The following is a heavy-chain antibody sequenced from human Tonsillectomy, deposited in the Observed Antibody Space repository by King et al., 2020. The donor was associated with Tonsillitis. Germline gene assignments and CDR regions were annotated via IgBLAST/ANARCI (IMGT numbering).Heavy chain of an antibody. Sequence: QVQLPQWGAGLLKPSETLSLTCAVYGGSFSGYYWSWIRQPPGKGLEWIGEINHSEITNYNPSLKSRVTISVDTSKNQFSLKLSSVTAADTAVYYCARDVAAIGSWDSWGQGSLITVSS. J-gene: IGHJ4*02. CDR3: ARDVAAIGSWDS. CDR1: GGSFSGYY. CDR2: INHSEIT. V-gene: IGHV4-34*01. D-gene: IGHD3-10*01.